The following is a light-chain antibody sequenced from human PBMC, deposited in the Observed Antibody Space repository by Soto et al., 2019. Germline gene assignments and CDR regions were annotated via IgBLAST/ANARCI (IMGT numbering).Light chain of an antibody. J-gene: IGLJ1*01. CDR2: EGN. CDR1: SSDVGSYNL. Sequence: QSALTQPASVSGSPGQSITISCTGTSSDVGSYNLVSWYQRHPGKAPKLMIPEGNTRLSGVSNRFSGSKSGNTASLTISGLQAEDEPDYSCYSYGGIKTYVFGTGTKLTVL. CDR3: YSYGGIKTYV. V-gene: IGLV2-23*01.